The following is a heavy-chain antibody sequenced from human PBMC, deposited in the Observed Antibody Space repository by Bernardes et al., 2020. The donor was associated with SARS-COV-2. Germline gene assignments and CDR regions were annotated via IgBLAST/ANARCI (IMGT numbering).Heavy chain of an antibody. D-gene: IGHD2-15*01. CDR2: IYSGGST. CDR1: GFTVSSNY. J-gene: IGHJ3*02. CDR3: ARAPLGYCSGGSCYPDAFDI. V-gene: IGHV3-53*01. Sequence: GGSLRLSCAASGFTVSSNYMSWVRQAPGKGLEWVSVIYSGGSTYYADSVKGRFTISRDNSKNTLYLQMNSLRAEDTAVYYCARAPLGYCSGGSCYPDAFDIWGQGTMVTVSS.